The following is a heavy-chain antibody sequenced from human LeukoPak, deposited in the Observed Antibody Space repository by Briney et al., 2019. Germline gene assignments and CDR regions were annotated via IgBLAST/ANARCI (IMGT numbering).Heavy chain of an antibody. V-gene: IGHV4-59*08. CDR3: ARHRAYSSSSPFDY. CDR1: GGSISSLY. J-gene: IGHJ4*02. CDR2: IYYTGST. Sequence: TSETLSLTCSVSGGSISSLYWSWIRQPPGKGLEWIGYIYYTGSTNYNPSLKSRVTMFVDMSKNQFSLRLSSVTAADPAVYYCARHRAYSSSSPFDYWGQGTLVTVSS. D-gene: IGHD6-6*01.